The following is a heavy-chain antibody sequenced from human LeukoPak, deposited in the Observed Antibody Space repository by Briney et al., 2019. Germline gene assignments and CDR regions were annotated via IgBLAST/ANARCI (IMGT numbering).Heavy chain of an antibody. D-gene: IGHD3-10*01. Sequence: SETLSLTCAVCGGSFSGYYWSWIRQPPGKGLEWIGEINHSGSTNYNPSLKSRVTISVDTSKNQFSLKLSSVTAADTAVYYCARGWFYYGSGSYLRPLYYFDYWGQGTLATVSS. V-gene: IGHV4-34*01. J-gene: IGHJ4*02. CDR1: GGSFSGYY. CDR3: ARGWFYYGSGSYLRPLYYFDY. CDR2: INHSGST.